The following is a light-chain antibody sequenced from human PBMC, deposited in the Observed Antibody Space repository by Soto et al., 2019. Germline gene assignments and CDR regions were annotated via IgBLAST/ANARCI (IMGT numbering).Light chain of an antibody. CDR3: QQYDNWPLT. V-gene: IGKV3D-15*01. CDR2: GAS. J-gene: IGKJ4*01. CDR1: QSVDSN. Sequence: EIVMTQSPATLSVSPGERATLSCRASQSVDSNLAWYQQKPGQAPRLLIFGASTRATGIPARFSGSGSGTDFTLTISSLQSEDFGVYFCQQYDNWPLTFGGGTNVEIK.